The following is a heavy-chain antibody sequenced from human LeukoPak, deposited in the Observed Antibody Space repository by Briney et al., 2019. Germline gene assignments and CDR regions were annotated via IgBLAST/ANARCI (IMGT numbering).Heavy chain of an antibody. CDR3: ARRDRCSSTSCYGWFDP. CDR2: IYYSGST. Sequence: SETLSLTCTVSGGSISSSSYYWGWIRQPPGKGLEWIGSIYYSGSTYYNPSLKSRVTISVDTSKNQFSLKLSSVTAADTAVHYCARRDRCSSTSCYGWFDPWGQGTLVTVSS. CDR1: GGSISSSSYY. D-gene: IGHD2-2*01. V-gene: IGHV4-39*01. J-gene: IGHJ5*02.